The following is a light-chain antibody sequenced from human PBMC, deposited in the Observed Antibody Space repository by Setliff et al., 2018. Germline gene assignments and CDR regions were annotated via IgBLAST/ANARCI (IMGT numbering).Light chain of an antibody. CDR1: SSDVTDYQF. J-gene: IGLJ1*01. Sequence: QSVLTQPASVSGSPGQSITIACTGLSSDVTDYQFVSWYQQHPGKAPKLLLSDVNNRPSGVSGRFSGSKSGNTASLTISGLQAEDEADYYCNAYSADATYVFGSGTKVTVL. V-gene: IGLV2-14*03. CDR3: NAYSADATYV. CDR2: DVN.